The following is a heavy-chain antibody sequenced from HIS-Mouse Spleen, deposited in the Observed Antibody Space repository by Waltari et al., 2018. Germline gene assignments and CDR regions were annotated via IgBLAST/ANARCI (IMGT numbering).Heavy chain of an antibody. D-gene: IGHD6-13*01. CDR2: IYYSGAT. V-gene: IGHV4-39*07. J-gene: IGHJ2*01. CDR1: GGSISSSSYY. Sequence: QLQLQESGPGLVKPSETLSLTCTVSGGSISSSSYYWGWIRQPPGKGLEWLGSIYYSGATYSNPSLKGRVTISVDTSKNQFSLKLSSVTAADTAVYYCAREIPYSSSWYDWYFDLWGRGTLVTVSS. CDR3: AREIPYSSSWYDWYFDL.